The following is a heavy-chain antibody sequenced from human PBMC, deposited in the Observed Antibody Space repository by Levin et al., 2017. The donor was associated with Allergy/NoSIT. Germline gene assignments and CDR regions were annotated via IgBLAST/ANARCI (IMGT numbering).Heavy chain of an antibody. CDR1: GYTLTELS. CDR2: FDPEDGET. V-gene: IGHV1-24*01. CDR3: ATARAYYYGSGAFDI. Sequence: GESLKISCKVSGYTLTELSMHWVRQAPGKGLEWMGGFDPEDGETIYAQKFQGRVTMTEDTSTDTAYMELSSLRSEDTAVYYCATARAYYYGSGAFDIWGQGTMVTVSS. J-gene: IGHJ3*02. D-gene: IGHD3-10*01.